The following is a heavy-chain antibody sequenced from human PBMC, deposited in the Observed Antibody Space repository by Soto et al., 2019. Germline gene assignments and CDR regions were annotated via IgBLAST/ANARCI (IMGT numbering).Heavy chain of an antibody. CDR2: IWYDGSNK. CDR1: GFTFSSYG. V-gene: IGHV3-33*01. CDR3: ARDNYYDSSGYYPLGY. D-gene: IGHD3-22*01. Sequence: QVQLVESGGGVVQPGRSLRLSCAASGFTFSSYGMHWVRQAPGKGLEWVAVIWYDGSNKYYGDSVKGRFTISRDNSKNTLYLQMNSLRAEDTAVYYCARDNYYDSSGYYPLGYWGQGTLVTVSS. J-gene: IGHJ4*02.